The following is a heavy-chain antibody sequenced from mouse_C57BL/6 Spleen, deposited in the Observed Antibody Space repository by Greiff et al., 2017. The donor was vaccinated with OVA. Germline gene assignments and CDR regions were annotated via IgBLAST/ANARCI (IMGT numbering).Heavy chain of an antibody. Sequence: VKLVESGPELVKPGASVKLSCKASGYTFTSYDINWVKQRPGQGLEWIGWIYPRDGSTKYNEKFKGKATLTVDTSSSTAYMELHSLTSEDSAVYFCARWYYYAMDYWGQGTSVTVSS. CDR2: IYPRDGST. V-gene: IGHV1-85*01. CDR1: GYTFTSYD. J-gene: IGHJ4*01. CDR3: ARWYYYAMDY. D-gene: IGHD1-1*02.